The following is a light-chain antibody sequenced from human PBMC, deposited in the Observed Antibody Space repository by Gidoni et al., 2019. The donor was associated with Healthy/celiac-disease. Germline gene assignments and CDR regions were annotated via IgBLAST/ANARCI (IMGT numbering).Light chain of an antibody. Sequence: SVSVAPGQPASITCSGDKLGVKYACWYQQKPGPSPVLVIYQDSKRPAGIPERFSGSNSGNTATLTISGTQAMDDADYNCQAWVSSTVVFGGGTKLTVL. CDR2: QDS. V-gene: IGLV3-1*01. J-gene: IGLJ2*01. CDR1: KLGVKY. CDR3: QAWVSSTVV.